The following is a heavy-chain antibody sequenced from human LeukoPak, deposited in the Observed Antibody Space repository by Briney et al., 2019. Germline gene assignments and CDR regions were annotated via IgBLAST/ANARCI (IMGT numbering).Heavy chain of an antibody. CDR2: IKQDGSAK. V-gene: IGHV3-7*01. D-gene: IGHD2-2*01. CDR1: GFTFSDYW. Sequence: GGSLRLSCTASGFTFSDYWMTWVRQAPGKGLGWVANIKQDGSAKYYVDSVKGRFTISRDNAKNSLYLQMDSPRVEDTATYYCARWRGSTSERSDYWGQGTLVTVSS. CDR3: ARWRGSTSERSDY. J-gene: IGHJ4*02.